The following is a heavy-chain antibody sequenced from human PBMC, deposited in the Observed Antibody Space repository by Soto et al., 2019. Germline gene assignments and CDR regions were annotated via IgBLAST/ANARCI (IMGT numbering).Heavy chain of an antibody. J-gene: IGHJ5*02. D-gene: IGHD3-3*01. CDR2: ISSSSSTI. CDR3: ARVIWSGHLTSDL. CDR1: GFTFSSNS. Sequence: ESGGGLVQPGGSLRLSCAAAGFTFSSNSMNWVRQAPGKGREWISYISSSSSTIYADSVKGRFTISRDNAKNSLYLQMNSRRDEDTAVYYCARVIWSGHLTSDLWGQGTLVTVSS. V-gene: IGHV3-48*02.